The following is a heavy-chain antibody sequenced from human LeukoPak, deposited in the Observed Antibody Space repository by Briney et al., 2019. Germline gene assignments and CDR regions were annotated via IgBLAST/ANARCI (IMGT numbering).Heavy chain of an antibody. CDR2: IYYSGST. V-gene: IGHV4-39*01. J-gene: IGHJ5*02. D-gene: IGHD6-6*01. CDR3: AAIAARPSWFDP. Sequence: SETLSLTCTVSGGSISSSSYYWGWIRQPPGKGLEWIGSIYYSGSTYYNPSLKSRVTISVDTSKNQFSLKLSSVTAADTAVYYCAAIAARPSWFDPWGQGTLVTVSS. CDR1: GGSISSSSYY.